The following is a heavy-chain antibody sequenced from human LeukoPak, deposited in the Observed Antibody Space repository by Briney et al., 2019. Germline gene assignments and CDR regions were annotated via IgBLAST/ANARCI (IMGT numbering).Heavy chain of an antibody. CDR3: ARAIDKGTGYYMDY. J-gene: IGHJ4*02. D-gene: IGHD3-22*01. Sequence: PGGSLRLSCAASAFTFRDHGMHRVRQSPGKGLEWVAFILYDGSNKFYADSVKGRFAISRDNSKYTLSLQMNSLRAEDTATYYCARAIDKGTGYYMDYWGQGTLVLVSS. V-gene: IGHV3-30*02. CDR1: AFTFRDHG. CDR2: ILYDGSNK.